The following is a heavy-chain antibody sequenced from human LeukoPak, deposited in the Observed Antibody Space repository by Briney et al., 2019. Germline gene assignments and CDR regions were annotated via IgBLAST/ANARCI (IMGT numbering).Heavy chain of an antibody. CDR1: GGTFSSYA. CDR2: IIPIFGTA. J-gene: IGHJ6*03. CDR3: ARVSGLEGGAIPDYYYYYYMDV. D-gene: IGHD4/OR15-4a*01. Sequence: AASVKVSCKASGGTFSSYAISWVRQAPGQGLEWMGGIIPIFGTANYAQKFQGRVTITTDESTSTAYMELSSLRSEDTAVYYCARVSGLEGGAIPDYYYYYYMDVWGKGTTVTVSS. V-gene: IGHV1-69*05.